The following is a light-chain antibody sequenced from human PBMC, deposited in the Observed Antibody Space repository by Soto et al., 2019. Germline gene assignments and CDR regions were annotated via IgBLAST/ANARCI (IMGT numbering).Light chain of an antibody. CDR1: QSVSSN. Sequence: EIVMTQSPATLSVSPGERATLSCRASQSVSSNLAWYQQKPGQAPRLLIYGASTRATGIPARFSGSGSGTEFTLPISSRLSEDDAVYYCQQYNNWSPYTFGQGTKLEIK. CDR2: GAS. V-gene: IGKV3D-15*01. J-gene: IGKJ2*01. CDR3: QQYNNWSPYT.